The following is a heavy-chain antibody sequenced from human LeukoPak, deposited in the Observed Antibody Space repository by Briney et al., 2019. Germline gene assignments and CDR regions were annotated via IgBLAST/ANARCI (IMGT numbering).Heavy chain of an antibody. J-gene: IGHJ4*02. Sequence: SETLSLTCSASGASISSNTYYWGWVRQPPGKGLEWIGYISNSGSTYYNPSLKSRVTISVDTSKTQFSLRLSSVTAADTAVYYCARDHGSTNWYYYWGQGTLVTVAS. CDR3: ARDHGSTNWYYY. CDR2: ISNSGST. V-gene: IGHV4-39*07. CDR1: GASISSNTYY. D-gene: IGHD6-13*01.